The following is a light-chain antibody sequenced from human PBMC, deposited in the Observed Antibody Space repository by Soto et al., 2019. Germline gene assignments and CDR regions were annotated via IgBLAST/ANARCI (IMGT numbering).Light chain of an antibody. CDR2: KAS. V-gene: IGKV1-5*03. Sequence: IQMTQSPSTLSASVGDRVTFTCRARQTISTWLAWYQQKPGEAPKLLIYKASTLEVGVPSRFSASGSGTDFTLTINTLQPAGFATYYCQQYNSYPWTFAQGTKV. CDR1: QTISTW. J-gene: IGKJ1*01. CDR3: QQYNSYPWT.